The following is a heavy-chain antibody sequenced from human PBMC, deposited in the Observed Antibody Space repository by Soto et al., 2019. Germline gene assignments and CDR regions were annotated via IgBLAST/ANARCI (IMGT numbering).Heavy chain of an antibody. J-gene: IGHJ3*02. CDR1: GFTFSSYA. Sequence: GGSLRLSCAASGFTFSSYAMSWVRQAPGKGLEWVSAISGSGGSTYYADSVKGRFTISRDNSKNTLYLQMNSLRAEDTAVYYCAKLVGRCTNGVCDAFDIWGQGTMVTISS. D-gene: IGHD2-8*01. CDR3: AKLVGRCTNGVCDAFDI. CDR2: ISGSGGST. V-gene: IGHV3-23*01.